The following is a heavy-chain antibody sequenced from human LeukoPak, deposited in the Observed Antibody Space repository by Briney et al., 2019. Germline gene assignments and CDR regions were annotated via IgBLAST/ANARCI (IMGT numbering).Heavy chain of an antibody. CDR3: VVGGSPGY. D-gene: IGHD2-15*01. V-gene: IGHV3-74*01. Sequence: GGSLRLSCAASGFTFSSHWMHWVRQAPRKGLVWVSRISTDGYTTDYADFVQGRFTASRDNTKNTWSLEMNSLRAEDTAVYYCVVGGSPGYWGQGTLVTVSS. J-gene: IGHJ4*02. CDR2: ISTDGYTT. CDR1: GFTFSSHW.